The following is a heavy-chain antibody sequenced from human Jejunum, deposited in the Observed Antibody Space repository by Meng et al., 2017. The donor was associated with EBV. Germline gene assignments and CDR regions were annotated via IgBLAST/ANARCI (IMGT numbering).Heavy chain of an antibody. J-gene: IGHJ4*02. CDR1: GFTLSSYW. V-gene: IGHV3-74*01. CDR3: SRDLVGSADD. CDR2: INEDGRIT. Sequence: GQLVGSGGALVKLGGSLRLSCAASGFTLSSYWMHWGRQAPGKGLVWVSRINEDGRITTYADSVKGRFTIPRDNTKNTLYLQMNSLRAEDTAVYFCSRDLVGSADDWGQGTLVTVSS. D-gene: IGHD6-25*01.